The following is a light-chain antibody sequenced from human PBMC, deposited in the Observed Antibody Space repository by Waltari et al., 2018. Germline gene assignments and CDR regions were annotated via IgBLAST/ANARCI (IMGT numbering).Light chain of an antibody. Sequence: SYVLTQPPSVSVAPGQTARITCGGNNIGSKSGHWYQQKPGQAPVLVVFDDSDRPSGTPERFSGSNSGNTATLTISRVEAGDEADYYCQVWDSSSDHWVFGGGTKLTVL. J-gene: IGLJ3*02. V-gene: IGLV3-21*02. CDR2: DDS. CDR3: QVWDSSSDHWV. CDR1: NIGSKS.